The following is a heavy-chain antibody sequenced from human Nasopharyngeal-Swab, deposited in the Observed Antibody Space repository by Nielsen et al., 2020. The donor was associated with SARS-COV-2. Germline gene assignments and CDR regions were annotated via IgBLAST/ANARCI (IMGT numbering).Heavy chain of an antibody. CDR2: IYYSGCT. CDR3: ARDHPGWFYGMDV. D-gene: IGHD6-19*01. J-gene: IGHJ6*02. CDR1: GGSISSGGYY. Sequence: SETLSLTCTVSGGSISSGGYYWSWIRQHPGKGLEWIGYIYYSGCTYYNPSLKSRVTISVDTSKNQFSLKLSSVTAADTAVYYCARDHPGWFYGMDVWGQGTTVTVSS. V-gene: IGHV4-31*03.